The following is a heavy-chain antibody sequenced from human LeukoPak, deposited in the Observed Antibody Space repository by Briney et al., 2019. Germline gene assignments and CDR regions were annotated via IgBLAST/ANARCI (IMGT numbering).Heavy chain of an antibody. Sequence: SENLSLTCTVSGVSISSGGYYWSWIRQHPGKGLERIGYIYYSGSTYYNPSLKSRVTISVDTSKNQFSLKLSSVTAADTAVYYCAREGSNQLLWRGTFDYWGQGTLVTVSS. CDR2: IYYSGST. CDR3: AREGSNQLLWRGTFDY. J-gene: IGHJ4*02. CDR1: GVSISSGGYY. V-gene: IGHV4-31*03. D-gene: IGHD2-2*01.